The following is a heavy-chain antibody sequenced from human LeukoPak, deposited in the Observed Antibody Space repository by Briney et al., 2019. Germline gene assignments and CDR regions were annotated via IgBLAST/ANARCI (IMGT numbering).Heavy chain of an antibody. D-gene: IGHD2-15*01. J-gene: IGHJ4*02. Sequence: SETLSLTCTVSGGSISSYYWSWIRQPAGKGLEWIGHIYNSGSTNYNPSLKGRVTMSVATSKNQFSLHLSSVTAADTAVYYCATGQRGLILWGQGTLVTVSS. CDR2: IYNSGST. CDR3: ATGQRGLIL. CDR1: GGSISSYY. V-gene: IGHV4-4*07.